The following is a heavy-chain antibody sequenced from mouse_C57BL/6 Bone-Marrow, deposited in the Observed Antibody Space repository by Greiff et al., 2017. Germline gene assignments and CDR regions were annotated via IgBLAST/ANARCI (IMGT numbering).Heavy chain of an antibody. D-gene: IGHD5-1-1*01. CDR1: GFTFSSYG. V-gene: IGHV5-6*01. Sequence: EVQLVESGGDLVKPGGSLKLSCAASGFTFSSYGMSWVRQTPDKRLEWVATISSGGSYTYYPDSVKGRFTISRDNAKNTLYLQMSSLKSEDTAMYYCARRLYLPAMDYWGQGTSVTVSS. J-gene: IGHJ4*01. CDR2: ISSGGSYT. CDR3: ARRLYLPAMDY.